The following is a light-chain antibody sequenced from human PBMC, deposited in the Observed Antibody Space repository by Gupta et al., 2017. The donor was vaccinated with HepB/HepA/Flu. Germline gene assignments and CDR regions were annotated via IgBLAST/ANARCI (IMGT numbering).Light chain of an antibody. CDR3: SSYTTTSAVEG. CDR2: DVY. V-gene: IGLV2-14*01. Sequence: QSALIQPASVSGSPGQSITISCTGTTSDVGGYNHVCWYQQYSGKAPKLISYDVYYRPSGISNRFSGSKSGNTASLTISGLQSEDEANYYCSSYTTTSAVEGFGGGTKLTV. CDR1: TSDVGGYNH. J-gene: IGLJ2*01.